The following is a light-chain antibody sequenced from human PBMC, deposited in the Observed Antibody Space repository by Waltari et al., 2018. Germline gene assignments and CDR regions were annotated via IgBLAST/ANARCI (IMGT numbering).Light chain of an antibody. Sequence: DIVMTQSPLSLPVTPGEPASISCRSSQSLPHSNGYTYLDWYLQKPGQSPQLLIYLGSNRASGVPDRFSGSGSGTDFTLKISRVEAEDVGVYYCMQALQTPFTFGPGTKVDIK. CDR2: LGS. J-gene: IGKJ3*01. V-gene: IGKV2-28*01. CDR1: QSLPHSNGYTY. CDR3: MQALQTPFT.